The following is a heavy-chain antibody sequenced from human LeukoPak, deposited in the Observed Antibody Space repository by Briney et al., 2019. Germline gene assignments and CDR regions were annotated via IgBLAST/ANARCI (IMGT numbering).Heavy chain of an antibody. D-gene: IGHD4-23*01. V-gene: IGHV3-48*02. CDR1: GFTFSSFS. CDR2: ISSRSSAI. J-gene: IGHJ3*02. Sequence: GGSLRLSCAASGFTFSSFSMNWVRQAPGKGLEWISYISSRSSAIYYADSVKGRFTISRDNAKNSLYLQMNSLRDEDTGVYYCARDGGYGVNAAFDIWGQGTMVTVSS. CDR3: ARDGGYGVNAAFDI.